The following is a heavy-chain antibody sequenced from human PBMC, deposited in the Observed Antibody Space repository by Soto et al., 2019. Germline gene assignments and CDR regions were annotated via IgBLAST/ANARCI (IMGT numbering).Heavy chain of an antibody. V-gene: IGHV1-18*01. CDR2: ISVYNGNR. J-gene: IGHJ5*02. CDR3: ARGLYGSGIAWFDP. CDR1: GGTFSSYT. Sequence: ASVKVSCKASGGTFSSYTISWVRQAPGQGLEWMGWISVYNGNRNYAQKLQGRVTMTTDTSTSTAYMELRSLRSDDTAVYYCARGLYGSGIAWFDPWGQGTLVTVS. D-gene: IGHD3-10*01.